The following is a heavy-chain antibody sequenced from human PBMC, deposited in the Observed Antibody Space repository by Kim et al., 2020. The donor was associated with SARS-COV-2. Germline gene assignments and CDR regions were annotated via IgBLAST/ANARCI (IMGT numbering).Heavy chain of an antibody. V-gene: IGHV4-39*01. D-gene: IGHD3-10*01. CDR1: GGSISSSSYY. Sequence: SETLSLTCTVSGGSISSSSYYWGWIRQPPGKGLEWIGSIYYSGSTYYNPSLKSRVTISVDTSKNQFSLKLSSVTAADTAVYYCARGGFGELLDYWGQGTL. J-gene: IGHJ4*02. CDR2: IYYSGST. CDR3: ARGGFGELLDY.